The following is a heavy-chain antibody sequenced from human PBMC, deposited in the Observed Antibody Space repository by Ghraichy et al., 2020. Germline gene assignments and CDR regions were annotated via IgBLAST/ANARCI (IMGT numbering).Heavy chain of an antibody. J-gene: IGHJ6*03. V-gene: IGHV4-61*02. CDR1: GGSISSGSYY. D-gene: IGHD6-19*01. CDR2: IYTSGST. Sequence: SETLSLTCTVSGGSISSGSYYWSWIRQPAGKGLEWIGRIYTSGSTNYNPSLKSRVTISVDTSKNQFSLKLSSVTAADTAVYYCARYRGIAVADTFHYMDVWGKGTTVTVSS. CDR3: ARYRGIAVADTFHYMDV.